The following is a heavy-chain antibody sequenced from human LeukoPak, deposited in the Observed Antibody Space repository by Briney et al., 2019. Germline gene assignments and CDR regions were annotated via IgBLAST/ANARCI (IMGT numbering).Heavy chain of an antibody. Sequence: SETLSLTCTVSGGSISSSSYYWDWIRQPPGKGLEWIGGIYYSGNTNYNPSLKSRVTISVDTSKNQFSLKLSSVTAAHTAVYYCARREAIAATRHFDPWGQGILVTVSS. D-gene: IGHD2-15*01. V-gene: IGHV4-39*01. CDR1: GGSISSSSYY. CDR2: IYYSGNT. CDR3: ARREAIAATRHFDP. J-gene: IGHJ5*02.